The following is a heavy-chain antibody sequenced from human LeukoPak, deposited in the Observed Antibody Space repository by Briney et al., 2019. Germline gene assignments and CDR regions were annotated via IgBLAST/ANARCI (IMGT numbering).Heavy chain of an antibody. J-gene: IGHJ4*02. V-gene: IGHV1-69*13. CDR1: GGTFRSYA. CDR3: ARDAVDMATSVYYFDY. Sequence: ASVKVSCKASGGTFRSYAISWVRQAPGQGLEWMGGIIPIFGTANYAQKFQGRVTITADESTNTAYMELSSLRSEDTAVYYCARDAVDMATSVYYFDYWGQGTLVTISS. CDR2: IIPIFGTA. D-gene: IGHD5-24*01.